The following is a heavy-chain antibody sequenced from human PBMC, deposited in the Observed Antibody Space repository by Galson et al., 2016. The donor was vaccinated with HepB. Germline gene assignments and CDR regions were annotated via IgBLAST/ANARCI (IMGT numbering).Heavy chain of an antibody. CDR2: IYYSGST. Sequence: SETLSLTCTVSGGSISSSSYYWGWIRQPPGKGLEWIGSIYYSGSTYYNPSLQSRVTISVDTSKNQFALKMSSVTAADTAVYYCARRFRYTYGPPYGMDGWGQGTTVTVSS. D-gene: IGHD5-18*01. V-gene: IGHV4-39*01. J-gene: IGHJ6*02. CDR1: GGSISSSSYY. CDR3: ARRFRYTYGPPYGMDG.